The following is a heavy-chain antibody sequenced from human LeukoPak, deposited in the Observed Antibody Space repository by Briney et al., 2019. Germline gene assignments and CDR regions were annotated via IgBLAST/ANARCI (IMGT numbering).Heavy chain of an antibody. CDR2: MNPNSGNT. V-gene: IGHV1-8*01. CDR3: ARGRRSRVAATTGYYYYMDV. Sequence: GASVKVSCKASGYTFTSYDINLVRQATGQGLEWMGWMNPNSGNTGYAQKFQGRVTMTRNTSISTAYMELSSLRSEDTAVYYCARGRRSRVAATTGYYYYMDVWGKGTTVTVSS. CDR1: GYTFTSYD. J-gene: IGHJ6*03. D-gene: IGHD2-15*01.